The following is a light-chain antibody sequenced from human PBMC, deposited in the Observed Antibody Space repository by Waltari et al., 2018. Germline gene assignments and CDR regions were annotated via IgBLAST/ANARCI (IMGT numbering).Light chain of an antibody. Sequence: DIQMTQSPSTLSASVGDRVTITCRASQSIGSWLAWYQQKPGKAPKLLIYEATSLEIGVPSRFRASGSRTEFTLTISSLQPDDFATYYCQRYNSYPITFGPGTKVDI. V-gene: IGKV1-5*03. J-gene: IGKJ3*01. CDR2: EAT. CDR1: QSIGSW. CDR3: QRYNSYPIT.